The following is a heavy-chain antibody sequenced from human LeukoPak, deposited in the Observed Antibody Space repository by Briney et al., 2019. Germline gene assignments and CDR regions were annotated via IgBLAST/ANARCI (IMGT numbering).Heavy chain of an antibody. V-gene: IGHV3-20*04. CDR2: INWNGDST. CDR1: GFIYDDYD. Sequence: GGSLRLSCAASGFIYDDYDMSWVRQAPGKGLEWVSGINWNGDSTGYVDSVKGRFTISRDNVKNSLYLQMNSLRAEDTALYYCARVVATMDYYYYMDVWGKGTTVTASS. CDR3: ARVVATMDYYYYMDV. D-gene: IGHD5-12*01. J-gene: IGHJ6*03.